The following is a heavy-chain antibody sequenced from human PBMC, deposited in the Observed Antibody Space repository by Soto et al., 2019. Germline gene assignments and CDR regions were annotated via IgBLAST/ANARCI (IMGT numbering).Heavy chain of an antibody. V-gene: IGHV1-18*01. Sequence: ASVKVSCKASGDTFTNYGFSWVRQAPGQGLEWMGWISVYSGNTNYAQNVQGRVTMTTDTSTSTAYMELRSLRSDDTAVYYCARDRSPDYYDSSGYPHYWGQGTLVTVSS. CDR2: ISVYSGNT. CDR3: ARDRSPDYYDSSGYPHY. CDR1: GDTFTNYG. D-gene: IGHD3-22*01. J-gene: IGHJ4*02.